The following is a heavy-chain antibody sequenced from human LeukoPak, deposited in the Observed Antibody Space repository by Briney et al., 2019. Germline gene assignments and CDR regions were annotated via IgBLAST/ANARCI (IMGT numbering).Heavy chain of an antibody. V-gene: IGHV3-30-3*01. D-gene: IGHD5-18*01. CDR1: GFTFSSYA. J-gene: IGHJ4*02. CDR3: ARDLQLGGFDY. Sequence: GGPLRLSCAASGFTFSSYAMHWVRQAPGKGLEWVAVISYDGSNKYYADSVKGRFTISRDNSKNTLYLQMNSLRAEDTAVYYCARDLQLGGFDYWGQGTLVTVSS. CDR2: ISYDGSNK.